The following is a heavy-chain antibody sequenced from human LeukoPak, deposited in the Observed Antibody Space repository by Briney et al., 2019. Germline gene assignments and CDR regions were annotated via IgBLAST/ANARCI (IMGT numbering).Heavy chain of an antibody. V-gene: IGHV3-13*01. Sequence: GGSLRLSCAASGFTLSSYDMHWVRQATGKGLEWVSGIGIAGEKYYAGSVKGRFTISRENAKNSLCLQMDSLRAGDTAVYSCARVATNAFDIWGQGTMVIVSS. CDR1: GFTLSSYD. CDR3: ARVATNAFDI. J-gene: IGHJ3*02. D-gene: IGHD1-14*01. CDR2: IGIAGEK.